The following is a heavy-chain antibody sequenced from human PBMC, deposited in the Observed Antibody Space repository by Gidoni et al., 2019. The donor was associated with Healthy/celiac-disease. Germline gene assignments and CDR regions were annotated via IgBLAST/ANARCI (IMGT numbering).Heavy chain of an antibody. V-gene: IGHV4-34*01. J-gene: IGHJ4*02. Sequence: QVQLQQWGAGLLKPSETLSLTCAVYGGSFSGYYWSWIRQPPGKGLEWIGEINHSGSTNYNPFLKSRVTISVDTSKNQFSLKLSSVTAADTAVYYCARGPDGAAAGRPGGWGQGTLVTVPS. CDR1: GGSFSGYY. CDR3: ARGPDGAAAGRPGG. CDR2: INHSGST. D-gene: IGHD6-13*01.